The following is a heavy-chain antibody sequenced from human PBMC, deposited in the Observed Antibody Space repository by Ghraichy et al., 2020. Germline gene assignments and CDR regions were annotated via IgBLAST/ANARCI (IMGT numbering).Heavy chain of an antibody. Sequence: GSLRLSCAASGFTFSSYAMSWVRQAPGKGLEWVSAISGSGGSTYYADSVKGRFTISRDNSKNTLYLQMNSLRAEDTAVYYCAKGNWDIVATTPYYFDYWGQGTLVTVSS. CDR1: GFTFSSYA. J-gene: IGHJ4*02. D-gene: IGHD5-12*01. V-gene: IGHV3-23*01. CDR3: AKGNWDIVATTPYYFDY. CDR2: ISGSGGST.